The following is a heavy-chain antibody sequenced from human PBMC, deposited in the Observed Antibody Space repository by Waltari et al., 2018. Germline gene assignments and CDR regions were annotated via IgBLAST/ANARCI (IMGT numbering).Heavy chain of an antibody. D-gene: IGHD2-21*02. J-gene: IGHJ5*02. Sequence: LQESGPRLVKPSETLSLTCSVSGFPIGSEYYWAWVRQSPGEGLVWIGSTYHSGSADYNPSLKGRVTISVDTSKNQFSLKLTSVTVADSGVYYCARLSPYTSSGDFFDPWGQGALVTVSS. CDR3: ARLSPYTSSGDFFDP. V-gene: IGHV4-38-2*01. CDR1: GFPIGSEYY. CDR2: TYHSGSA.